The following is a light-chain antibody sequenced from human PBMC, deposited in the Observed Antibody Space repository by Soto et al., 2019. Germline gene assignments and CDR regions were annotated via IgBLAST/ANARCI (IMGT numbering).Light chain of an antibody. CDR2: EVS. V-gene: IGLV2-14*01. Sequence: QSALTQPASVSGAPGQSVTISCTGTSGDIGADNYVCWYQQHPGKAPKLMIYEVSNRPSGVSDRFSGSKSGNTASLSISGLQGEDEADYYCRSYTTSYTQVFGTGTKLTVL. CDR3: RSYTTSYTQV. CDR1: SGDIGADNY. J-gene: IGLJ1*01.